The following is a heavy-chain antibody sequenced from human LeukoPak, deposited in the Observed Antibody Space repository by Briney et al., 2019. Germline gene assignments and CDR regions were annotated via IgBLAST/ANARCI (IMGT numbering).Heavy chain of an antibody. CDR1: GGSISSYY. D-gene: IGHD3-10*01. CDR2: IYYSGST. J-gene: IGHJ5*02. CDR3: ARVSIRYTPIYGAGRWWFDP. V-gene: IGHV4-59*01. Sequence: PETLSLTRTVSGGSISSYYWSWIWQPPRKGLEWIGYIYYSGSTNYNPSLKSRVTISVDTSKNQFSLKLSSVTAADTAGYYSARVSIRYTPIYGAGRWWFDPWGQGTLVTVSS.